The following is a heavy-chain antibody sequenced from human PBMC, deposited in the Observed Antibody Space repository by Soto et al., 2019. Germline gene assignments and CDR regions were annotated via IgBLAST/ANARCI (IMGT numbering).Heavy chain of an antibody. CDR2: ISSSTSYI. Sequence: EVQLVESGGGLVKRGGSLRLSCVASGFTFSSYSMNWVRQAPGKGLEWVSCISSSTSYIYYADSVKGRFTISRDNARNSLYLQMNSLTAEDTAVYYCARPETRGSWDAFDIWGQGTMVTVSS. J-gene: IGHJ3*02. D-gene: IGHD2-15*01. CDR3: ARPETRGSWDAFDI. CDR1: GFTFSSYS. V-gene: IGHV3-21*01.